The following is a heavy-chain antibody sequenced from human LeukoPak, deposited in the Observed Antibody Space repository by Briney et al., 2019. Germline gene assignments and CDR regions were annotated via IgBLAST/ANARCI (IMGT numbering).Heavy chain of an antibody. J-gene: IGHJ4*02. CDR1: GGSISSGGYY. CDR2: IYYSGNT. D-gene: IGHD1-1*01. Sequence: SSQTLSLTCTVSGGSISSGGYYWGWLRQHPGKGLEWIGYIYYSGNTYYNPSLKSRVTISVDMSKNQFSLKLSSVTVAGKAVYYCARAAQNWNHAPYFDRWGQGTLVTVSS. CDR3: ARAAQNWNHAPYFDR. V-gene: IGHV4-31*03.